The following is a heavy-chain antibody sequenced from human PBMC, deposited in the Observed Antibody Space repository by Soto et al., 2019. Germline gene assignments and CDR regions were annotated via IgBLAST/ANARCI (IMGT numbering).Heavy chain of an antibody. V-gene: IGHV4-30-4*01. CDR1: GGAIISGDYY. CDR2: IYYSGST. D-gene: IGHD1-26*01. J-gene: IGHJ6*02. Sequence: SETLSLTCTVSGGAIISGDYYLNCIGQPPWNGLELIGYIYYSGSTYYNPSLKGRVTISVDTSKNQFSLKLSSVTAADTAVYYCARVNVYSNQGEYYYYYGMDDWGHGTTVTVSS. CDR3: ARVNVYSNQGEYYYYYGMDD.